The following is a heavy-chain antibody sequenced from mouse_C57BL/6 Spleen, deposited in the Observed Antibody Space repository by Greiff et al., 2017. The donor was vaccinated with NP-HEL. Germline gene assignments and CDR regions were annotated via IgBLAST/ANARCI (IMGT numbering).Heavy chain of an antibody. CDR2: IYPSDSET. D-gene: IGHD2-2*01. Sequence: QVQLQQPGAELVRPGSSVKLSCKASGYTFTSYWMDWVKQRPGQGLEWIGNIYPSDSETHYNQKFKDKATLTVDKSSSTAYMQLSSLTSEDSAVYYCARERDYGYDYFDYWGQGTTLTVSS. CDR1: GYTFTSYW. V-gene: IGHV1-61*01. CDR3: ARERDYGYDYFDY. J-gene: IGHJ2*01.